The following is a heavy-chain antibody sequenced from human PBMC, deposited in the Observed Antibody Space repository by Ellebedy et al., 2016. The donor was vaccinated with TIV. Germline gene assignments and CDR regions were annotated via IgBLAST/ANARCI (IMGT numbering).Heavy chain of an antibody. D-gene: IGHD5-12*01. J-gene: IGHJ3*02. CDR2: ISPYNGNT. CDR3: ARSIYSGYDLRAFDI. Sequence: ASVKVSCKASDYMFTSYGINWVRQAPGQGLEWVGWISPYNGNTKYAQKVQGRVTLTADTSTSTAYMELRSLRSDDTAMYYCARSIYSGYDLRAFDIWGQGTMVTVSS. CDR1: DYMFTSYG. V-gene: IGHV1-18*01.